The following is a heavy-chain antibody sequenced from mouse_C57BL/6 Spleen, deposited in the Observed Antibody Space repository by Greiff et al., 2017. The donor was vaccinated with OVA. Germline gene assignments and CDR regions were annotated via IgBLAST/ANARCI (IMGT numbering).Heavy chain of an antibody. D-gene: IGHD1-1*01. CDR2: ISSGGDYI. V-gene: IGHV5-9-1*02. Sequence: EVQLQESGEGLVKPGGSLKLSCAASGFTFSSYAMSWVRQTPEKRLEWVAYISSGGDYIYYADTVKGRFTISRDNARNTLYLQMSSLKSEDTAMYYCTRANYYGSSGGYFDYWGQGTTLTVSS. J-gene: IGHJ2*01. CDR3: TRANYYGSSGGYFDY. CDR1: GFTFSSYA.